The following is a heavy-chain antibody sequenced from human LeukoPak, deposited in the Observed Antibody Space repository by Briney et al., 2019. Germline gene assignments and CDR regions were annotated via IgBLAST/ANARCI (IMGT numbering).Heavy chain of an antibody. CDR2: MNPNSGNT. V-gene: IGHV1-8*01. CDR1: GYTFTSYD. D-gene: IGHD6-6*01. Sequence: WASVKVSCKASGYTFTSYDINWVRQAPGQGLEWMGWMNPNSGNTGYAQKFQGRVTMTRNTSISTAYMELSSLRSEDTAVYYCAREGGGSSSSTGFDPWGQGTLVTVSS. J-gene: IGHJ5*02. CDR3: AREGGGSSSSTGFDP.